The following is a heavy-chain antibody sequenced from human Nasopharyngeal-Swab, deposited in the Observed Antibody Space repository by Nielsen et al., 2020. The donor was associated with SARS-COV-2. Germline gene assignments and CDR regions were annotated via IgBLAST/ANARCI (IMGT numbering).Heavy chain of an antibody. J-gene: IGHJ6*02. CDR3: ARSVGVGVPYYYYGMDV. D-gene: IGHD3-3*01. V-gene: IGHV3-21*01. CDR2: ISSSSSYI. CDR1: GFTFSSYS. Sequence: GESLKISCAASGFTFSSYSMNWVRQAPGKGLEWVSSISSSSSYIYYADSVKGRFTISRDNAKNSLYLQMNSLRAEDTAVYYCARSVGVGVPYYYYGMDVWGQGTTVTVSS.